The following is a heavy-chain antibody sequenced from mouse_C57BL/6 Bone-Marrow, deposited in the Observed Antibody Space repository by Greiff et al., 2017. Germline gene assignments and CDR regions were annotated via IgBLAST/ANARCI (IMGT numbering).Heavy chain of an antibody. V-gene: IGHV1-64*01. D-gene: IGHD1-1*01. CDR2: IHPNSGST. J-gene: IGHJ3*01. CDR1: GYTFTSYW. Sequence: QVQLQQPGAELVKPGASVKLSCKASGYTFTSYWMHWVKQRPGQGLEWIGMIHPNSGSTNYTEQFKIKVQLTVDKSSSTAYMQLSSLTSEDSAVYYCARSDYYGSSYGWFAYWGQGTLVTVYA. CDR3: ARSDYYGSSYGWFAY.